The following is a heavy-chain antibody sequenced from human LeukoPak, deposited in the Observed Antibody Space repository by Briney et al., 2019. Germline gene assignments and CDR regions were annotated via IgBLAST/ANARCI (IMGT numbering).Heavy chain of an antibody. Sequence: PGGSLRLSCVGSGFTFRTYAMIWVRQAPGKGLQWVSAISDSGGSTYYADSVKGRFTISRDNSKNTLYLQMNSLRAEDTAVYYCAKGGITMVRGVIITYYYYGMDVWGQGTTVTVSS. CDR2: ISDSGGST. J-gene: IGHJ6*02. CDR1: GFTFRTYA. CDR3: AKGGITMVRGVIITYYYYGMDV. V-gene: IGHV3-23*01. D-gene: IGHD3-10*01.